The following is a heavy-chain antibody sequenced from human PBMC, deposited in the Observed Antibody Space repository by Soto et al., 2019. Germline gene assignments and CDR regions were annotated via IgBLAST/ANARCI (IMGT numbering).Heavy chain of an antibody. Sequence: PGGSLRLSCAASGFTFSSYAMHWVRQAPGKGLEWVAVISYDGSNKYYADSVKGRFTISRDNSKNTLYLQMNSLRAEDTALYYCAKDRGSSSWYPYYYYGMDVWGQGTTVTVS. J-gene: IGHJ6*02. CDR1: GFTFSSYA. CDR3: AKDRGSSSWYPYYYYGMDV. CDR2: ISYDGSNK. V-gene: IGHV3-30-3*01. D-gene: IGHD6-13*01.